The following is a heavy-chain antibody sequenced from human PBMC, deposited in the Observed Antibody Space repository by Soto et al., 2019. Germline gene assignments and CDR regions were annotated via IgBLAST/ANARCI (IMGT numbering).Heavy chain of an antibody. CDR2: ISAYSGNT. Sequence: GASVKVSCKASGYTFTSYGISWVRQAPGQGLEWMGWISAYSGNTNYAQKLQGRVTMTTDTSTSTAYMELRSLRSDDTAVYYCAKHQYDFWSGYYVDWRQGTLVTVSS. V-gene: IGHV1-18*01. CDR1: GYTFTSYG. CDR3: AKHQYDFWSGYYVD. D-gene: IGHD3-3*01. J-gene: IGHJ4*02.